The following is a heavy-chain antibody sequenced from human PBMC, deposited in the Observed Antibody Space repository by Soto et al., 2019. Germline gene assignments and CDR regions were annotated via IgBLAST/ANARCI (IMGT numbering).Heavy chain of an antibody. J-gene: IGHJ1*01. Sequence: GGSLRLSCAASGFTFTNYAMSWVRQAPGKGLEWVSVIYSGGSTYYADSVKGRFTISRDNSKNTLYLQMNSLRAEDTAVYYCARGIVVVPAAIDYFQHWGQGTLVTVSS. CDR2: IYSGGST. D-gene: IGHD2-2*01. CDR3: ARGIVVVPAAIDYFQH. V-gene: IGHV3-66*01. CDR1: GFTFTNYA.